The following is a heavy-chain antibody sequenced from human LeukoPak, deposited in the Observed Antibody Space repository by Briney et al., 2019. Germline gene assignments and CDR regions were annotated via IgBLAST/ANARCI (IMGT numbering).Heavy chain of an antibody. Sequence: SETLSLTCAVYGGSFSGYYWSWIRQPQGKGLEWIGEINHSGSTNYNPSLKSRVTISVDTSKNQFSLKLSSVTAADTAVYYCARARVVGATYYFDYWGQGTLVTVSS. J-gene: IGHJ4*02. D-gene: IGHD1-26*01. CDR1: GGSFSGYY. V-gene: IGHV4-34*01. CDR3: ARARVVGATYYFDY. CDR2: INHSGST.